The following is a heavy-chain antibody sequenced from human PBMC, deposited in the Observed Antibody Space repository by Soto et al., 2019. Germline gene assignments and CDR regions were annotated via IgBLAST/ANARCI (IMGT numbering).Heavy chain of an antibody. CDR1: GFTFSSYA. D-gene: IGHD6-19*01. J-gene: IGHJ4*02. Sequence: EVQLLESGGGLVQPGGSLRLSCAASGFTFSSYAMSWVRQDPGKGLEWVSSISGSGSSTYYADSVKGRFTLSIDNSKNTLYRQMNSLRAEDTAVYYCAHGGLDSSEQMFDYWGQGNLVTFSS. CDR2: ISGSGSST. CDR3: AHGGLDSSEQMFDY. V-gene: IGHV3-23*01.